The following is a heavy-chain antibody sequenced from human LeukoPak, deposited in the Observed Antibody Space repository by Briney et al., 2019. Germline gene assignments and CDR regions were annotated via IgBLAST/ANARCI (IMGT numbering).Heavy chain of an antibody. D-gene: IGHD6-13*01. V-gene: IGHV1-24*01. Sequence: ASVKVSCKVSGYTLTELSMHWVRQAPGKGLEWMGGFDPEDGETIYAQKFQGRVTMTEDTSTDTAYMELSSLRSEDTAVYYCATASELQQQLNGMDVWGQGTTVTVSS. CDR2: FDPEDGET. J-gene: IGHJ6*02. CDR1: GYTLTELS. CDR3: ATASELQQQLNGMDV.